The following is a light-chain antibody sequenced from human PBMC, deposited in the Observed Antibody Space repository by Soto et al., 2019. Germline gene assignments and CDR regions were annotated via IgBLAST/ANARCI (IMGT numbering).Light chain of an antibody. Sequence: QSVLTQPASVSGSPGQSIAISCTGTSSDVGGYNYVSWHQQHPGKAPKVLISVVSNRPSGVSNRFSGSKSGNTASLTISGLQAEDDADYYCSSYRSGGTFVFGSGTKVTVL. CDR2: VVS. CDR3: SSYRSGGTFV. J-gene: IGLJ1*01. CDR1: SSDVGGYNY. V-gene: IGLV2-14*01.